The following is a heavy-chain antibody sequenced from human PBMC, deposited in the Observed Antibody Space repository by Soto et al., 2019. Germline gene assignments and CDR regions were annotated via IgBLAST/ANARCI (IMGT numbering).Heavy chain of an antibody. D-gene: IGHD4-17*01. V-gene: IGHV3-23*01. CDR3: ANDAASTVTTPKDY. CDR1: GVTFSSDA. CDR2: VIVRGCST. Sequence: VGALRLSSAASGVTFSSDAMIWVRQARGKGLEGVAAVIVRGCSTYYSDSLKGRFTISRDNSKNTLHLQMNILPAEDTAVYYRANDAASTVTTPKDYWGQGTLVTVSS. J-gene: IGHJ4*02.